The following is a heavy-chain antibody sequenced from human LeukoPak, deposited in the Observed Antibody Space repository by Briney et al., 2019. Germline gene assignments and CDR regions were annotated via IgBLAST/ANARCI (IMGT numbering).Heavy chain of an antibody. CDR1: GFTFSSYA. CDR3: AKGGWELPRTLDY. Sequence: GGSLILSCAASGFTFSSYAMSWVRQAPGKGLEWVSAISGSGGSTYYADSVKGRFTISRDNSKNTLYLQMNSLRAEDTAVCYCAKGGWELPRTLDYWGQGTLVTVSS. V-gene: IGHV3-23*01. J-gene: IGHJ4*02. D-gene: IGHD1-26*01. CDR2: ISGSGGST.